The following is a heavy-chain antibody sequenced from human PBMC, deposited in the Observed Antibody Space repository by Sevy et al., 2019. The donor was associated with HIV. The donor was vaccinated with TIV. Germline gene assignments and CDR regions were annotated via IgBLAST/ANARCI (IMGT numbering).Heavy chain of an antibody. V-gene: IGHV3-21*01. Sequence: GGSLRLSCAASGFTFSSYSMNWVRQAPGKGLEWVSSISSSSSYIYYADSVKGRFTISRDNAKNSLYLQMNSLRAEDTAVYYCAQVGYRYSGSYYSGGNYWGQGTLVTVPS. J-gene: IGHJ4*02. D-gene: IGHD1-26*01. CDR2: ISSSSSYI. CDR1: GFTFSSYS. CDR3: AQVGYRYSGSYYSGGNY.